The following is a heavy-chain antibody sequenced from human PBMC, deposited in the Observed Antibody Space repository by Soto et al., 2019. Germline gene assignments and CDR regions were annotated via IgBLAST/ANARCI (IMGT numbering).Heavy chain of an antibody. CDR1: GYTFTSYA. Sequence: ASVKVSCKASGYTFTSYAMHWVRQAPGQRLEWMGWINAGNGNTKYSQKFQGRVTITRDTSASTAYMELSSLRSEDTAVYYCARLRHYYDTNYYYGMDVWGQGTTVTVSS. V-gene: IGHV1-3*01. D-gene: IGHD3-22*01. CDR2: INAGNGNT. J-gene: IGHJ6*02. CDR3: ARLRHYYDTNYYYGMDV.